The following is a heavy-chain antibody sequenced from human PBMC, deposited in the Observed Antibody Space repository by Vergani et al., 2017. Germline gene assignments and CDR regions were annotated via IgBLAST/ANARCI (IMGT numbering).Heavy chain of an antibody. CDR3: AREMSNEGFDY. CDR1: GFTFSACP. Sequence: EVQLLQSGGGVIQPGGSVRLSCAASGFTFSACPMTWVRQAPGKGLEWVSAISARYPSTYYADSVKGRFTISRDNSKNMLYLQMSSLKVEDTGVYYCAREMSNEGFDYWGQGTRVTVS. V-gene: IGHV3-23*01. J-gene: IGHJ4*02. D-gene: IGHD4-11*01. CDR2: ISARYPST.